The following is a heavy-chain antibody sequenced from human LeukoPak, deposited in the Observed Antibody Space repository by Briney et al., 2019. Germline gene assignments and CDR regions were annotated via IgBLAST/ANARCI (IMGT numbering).Heavy chain of an antibody. CDR2: ITNSGNSK. CDR1: EFTFSSYS. Sequence: GGSLRLSCAASEFTFSSYSMNWVREAPGKGLEWVSYITNSGNSKSYADSVKGRFTISRDNTKNSLYLQMNGLRAEDTAVYYCARPRSSVYLPFDYWGQETLVTVSS. J-gene: IGHJ4*02. CDR3: ARPRSSVYLPFDY. V-gene: IGHV3-48*01. D-gene: IGHD3-22*01.